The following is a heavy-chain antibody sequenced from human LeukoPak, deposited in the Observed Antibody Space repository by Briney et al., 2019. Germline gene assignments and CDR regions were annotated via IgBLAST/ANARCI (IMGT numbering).Heavy chain of an antibody. CDR3: AKDPRDHSYGWSWRYFDY. Sequence: GGSLRLSCAASGFTFSSYGMSWVRQAPGKGLEWVSAISGSGGSTYYADSVKGRFTISRDNSKNTLYLQMNSLRAEDTAVYYCAKDPRDHSYGWSWRYFDYWGQGTLVTVSS. D-gene: IGHD5-18*01. CDR1: GFTFSSYG. J-gene: IGHJ4*02. CDR2: ISGSGGST. V-gene: IGHV3-23*01.